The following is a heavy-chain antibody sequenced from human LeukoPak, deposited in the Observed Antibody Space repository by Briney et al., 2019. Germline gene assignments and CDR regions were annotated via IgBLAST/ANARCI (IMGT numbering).Heavy chain of an antibody. Sequence: GGSLRLSCAASGFTFSSYAMHWVRQAPGKGLEWVAVISYDGSNKYYADSVKGRFTISRDNSKNTLYLQMNSLRAEDTAVYYCARGSAAIRGDWFDPWGQGTLVTVSS. CDR3: ARGSAAIRGDWFDP. CDR2: ISYDGSNK. D-gene: IGHD2-2*02. V-gene: IGHV3-30-3*01. J-gene: IGHJ5*02. CDR1: GFTFSSYA.